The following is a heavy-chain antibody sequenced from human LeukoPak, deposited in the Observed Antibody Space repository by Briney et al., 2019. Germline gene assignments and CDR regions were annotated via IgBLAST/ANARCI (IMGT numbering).Heavy chain of an antibody. D-gene: IGHD5-24*01. Sequence: GASVKVSCKASGGTFSSYAISWVRQAPGQGLEWMGGIIPTFGTANYAQKFQGRVTITTDESTSTAYMELSSLRSEDTAVYYCARSPGEMATMFDYWGQGTPVTVSS. CDR2: IIPTFGTA. V-gene: IGHV1-69*05. CDR1: GGTFSSYA. CDR3: ARSPGEMATMFDY. J-gene: IGHJ4*02.